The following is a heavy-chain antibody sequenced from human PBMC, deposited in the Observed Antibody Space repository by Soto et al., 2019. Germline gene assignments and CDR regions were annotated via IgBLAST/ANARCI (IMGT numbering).Heavy chain of an antibody. CDR1: GGSISSYY. Sequence: PSETLSLTCTVSGGSISSYYWSWIRQPPGKGLEWIGYIYYSGSTNYNPSLKSRVTISVDTSKNQFSLKLSSVTAADTAVYYCASGIWFGELFYYGMDVWGQGTTVTVSS. D-gene: IGHD3-10*01. CDR2: IYYSGST. CDR3: ASGIWFGELFYYGMDV. J-gene: IGHJ6*02. V-gene: IGHV4-59*01.